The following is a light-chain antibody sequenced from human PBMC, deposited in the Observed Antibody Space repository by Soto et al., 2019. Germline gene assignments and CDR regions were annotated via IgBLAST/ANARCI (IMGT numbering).Light chain of an antibody. CDR3: LSADTFPRT. CDR2: AAS. J-gene: IGKJ3*01. CDR1: QGISTW. V-gene: IGKV1-12*01. Sequence: DIQLTQSPSSVSASVGDRVTITCRASQGISTWLAWYQLKPGKAPKLLIYAASRLQSGVPSRFSGSGSGTDFSLNISSLPPADFATDYCLSADTFPRTFGPGTNVEIK.